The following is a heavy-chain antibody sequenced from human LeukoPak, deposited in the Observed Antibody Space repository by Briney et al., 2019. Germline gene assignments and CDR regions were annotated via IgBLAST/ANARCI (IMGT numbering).Heavy chain of an antibody. D-gene: IGHD3-10*01. CDR3: ASQELEAYWFDP. J-gene: IGHJ5*02. CDR1: GGSISSGGYY. Sequence: PSETLSLTCTVSGGSISSGGYYWSWIRQHPGKGLEWIGYIYYSGSTYYNPSLKSRVTISVDTSKNQFSLKLSSVTAADTAVYYCASQELEAYWFDPWGQGTLVTVSS. V-gene: IGHV4-31*03. CDR2: IYYSGST.